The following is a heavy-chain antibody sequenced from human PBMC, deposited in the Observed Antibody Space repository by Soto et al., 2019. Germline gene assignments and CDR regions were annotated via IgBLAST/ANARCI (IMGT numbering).Heavy chain of an antibody. D-gene: IGHD6-6*01. Sequence: GGSLRLSCAASGFTFSSYGMHWVRQAPGKGLEWVAVIWYDGSNKYYADSVKGRFTISRDNSKNTLYLQMNSLRAEDTAVYYCAREEVYGYSSSSGFDPWGQGTLVTVSS. CDR3: AREEVYGYSSSSGFDP. V-gene: IGHV3-33*01. CDR1: GFTFSSYG. CDR2: IWYDGSNK. J-gene: IGHJ5*02.